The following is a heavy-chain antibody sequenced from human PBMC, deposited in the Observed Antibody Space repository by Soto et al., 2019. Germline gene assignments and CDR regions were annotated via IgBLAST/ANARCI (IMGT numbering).Heavy chain of an antibody. D-gene: IGHD3-22*01. Sequence: QITLKESCPTLVKPTQTLTLTCTLSGSSLSTSGVGVSWIRQPPGKSLEWLAHINWDDDKRISSSLQSRLTITKDTSKDQVVLTMTNMNPVDTATYYCAHRRNFYNNSGLDYWGQGTLVTVSS. CDR2: INWDDDK. V-gene: IGHV2-5*02. CDR1: GSSLSTSGVG. CDR3: AHRRNFYNNSGLDY. J-gene: IGHJ4*02.